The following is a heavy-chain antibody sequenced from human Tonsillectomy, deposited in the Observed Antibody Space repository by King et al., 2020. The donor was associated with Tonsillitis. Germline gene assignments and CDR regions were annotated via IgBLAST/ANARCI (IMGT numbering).Heavy chain of an antibody. D-gene: IGHD3-10*01. CDR2: IKQDGSAK. V-gene: IGHV3-7*01. Sequence: QLVQSGGGLVQPGGSLRLSCAASGFTFSAYWMTWVRQAPGKGLEGVANIKQDGSAKYSVDSVKGRFTISRDNAKNSLSLQMNSLRDEDTAVYYCERHNAATYYYGSGSPFYYYGMDVWGQGTTVTVSS. J-gene: IGHJ6*02. CDR3: ERHNAATYYYGSGSPFYYYGMDV. CDR1: GFTFSAYW.